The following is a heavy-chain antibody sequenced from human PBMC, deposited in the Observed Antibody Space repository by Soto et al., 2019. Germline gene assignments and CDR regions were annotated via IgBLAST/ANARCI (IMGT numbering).Heavy chain of an antibody. V-gene: IGHV3-11*01. Sequence: GGSLRLSCAASEFTFVDYYMAWIRQAPGKGLEWLSYISGSGRTAYYADSVKGRFTISRDNVKNSLLLQMDSLRAEDTAVYYCARDMGADPSAYYDSSGSYDHWGQGTLVTVSS. D-gene: IGHD3-22*01. CDR1: EFTFVDYY. CDR3: ARDMGADPSAYYDSSGSYDH. CDR2: ISGSGRTA. J-gene: IGHJ4*02.